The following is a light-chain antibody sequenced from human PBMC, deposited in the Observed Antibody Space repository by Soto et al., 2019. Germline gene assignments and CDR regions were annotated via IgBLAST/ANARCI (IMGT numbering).Light chain of an antibody. Sequence: SALTQPASVSGSPGQSITISCTGTSSDVGGYNYVSWYQQHPGKAPKLMIYDVSNRPSGVSNRFSGSKSGNTASLTFSGLQAEDEADYYCSSYTSSSTLVFGTGTKVTVL. CDR3: SSYTSSSTLV. CDR1: SSDVGGYNY. J-gene: IGLJ1*01. CDR2: DVS. V-gene: IGLV2-14*01.